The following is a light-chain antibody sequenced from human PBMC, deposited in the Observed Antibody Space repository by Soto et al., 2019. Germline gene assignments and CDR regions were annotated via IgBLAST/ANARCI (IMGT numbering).Light chain of an antibody. CDR2: AAS. CDR3: QKYNSAPPVWT. Sequence: DIQMTQSPSSLSASVGDRVTITCRASQGISNYLAWYQQKPGKVPKLLIYAASTLQSGVPSRFSGSGSGTDFTLTISSLQPEDVATYSCQKYNSAPPVWTFGQGTKVEIK. CDR1: QGISNY. J-gene: IGKJ1*01. V-gene: IGKV1-27*01.